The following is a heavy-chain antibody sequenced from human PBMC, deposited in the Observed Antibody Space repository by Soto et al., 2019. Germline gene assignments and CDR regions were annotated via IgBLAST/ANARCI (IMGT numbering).Heavy chain of an antibody. Sequence: PSETLSLTCTVSGGSVSSGSYYWSWIRQPPGKGLEWIGYIYYSGSTNYNPSLKSRVTISVDTSKNQFSLKLSSVTAADTAVYYCARDSIGVGWSRYYFDLWGQGTPVTV. D-gene: IGHD3-3*01. CDR2: IYYSGST. CDR1: GGSVSSGSYY. CDR3: ARDSIGVGWSRYYFDL. V-gene: IGHV4-61*01. J-gene: IGHJ4*02.